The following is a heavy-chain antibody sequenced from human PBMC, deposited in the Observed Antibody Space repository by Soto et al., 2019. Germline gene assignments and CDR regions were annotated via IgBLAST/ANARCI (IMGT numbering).Heavy chain of an antibody. CDR3: TRGIPDYGDYDGSAFDI. Sequence: GGSLRLSCTASGFTFGDYAMSWFRQAPGKGLEWVGFIRSKAYGGTTEYAASVKGRFTISRDDSKSIAYLQMNSLKTEDTAVYYCTRGIPDYGDYDGSAFDIWGQGTMVTVSS. CDR1: GFTFGDYA. J-gene: IGHJ3*02. CDR2: IRSKAYGGTT. D-gene: IGHD4-17*01. V-gene: IGHV3-49*03.